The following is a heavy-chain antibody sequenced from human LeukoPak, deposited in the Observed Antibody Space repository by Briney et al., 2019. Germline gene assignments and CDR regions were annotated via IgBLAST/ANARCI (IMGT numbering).Heavy chain of an antibody. CDR2: IYYSGST. CDR1: GGSISSSSYY. V-gene: IGHV4-39*07. Sequence: SETLSLTCTVSGGSISSSSYYWGWIRQPPGKGLEWIGSIYYSGSTYYNPSLKSRVTISVDTSKNQFSLKLSSVTAADTAVYYCARRGKFVEMATLGVYYFDYWGQGTLVTVSS. D-gene: IGHD5-24*01. CDR3: ARRGKFVEMATLGVYYFDY. J-gene: IGHJ4*02.